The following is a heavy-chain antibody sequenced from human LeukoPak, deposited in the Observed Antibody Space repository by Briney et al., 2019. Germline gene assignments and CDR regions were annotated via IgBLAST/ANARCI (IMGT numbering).Heavy chain of an antibody. Sequence: NPSETLSLTCTVSGGSISGGDYYWSWIRQHPGKGLEWIGYIYYSGSSYYNPSLKSRVTISVDTSKNQFSLKLSSVTAADTAVYYCARFYDSSGPARNSFDYWGQGTLVTVSS. D-gene: IGHD3-22*01. J-gene: IGHJ4*02. V-gene: IGHV4-31*03. CDR3: ARFYDSSGPARNSFDY. CDR1: GGSISGGDYY. CDR2: IYYSGSS.